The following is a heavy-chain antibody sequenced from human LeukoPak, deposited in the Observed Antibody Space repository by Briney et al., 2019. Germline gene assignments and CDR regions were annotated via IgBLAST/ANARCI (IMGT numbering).Heavy chain of an antibody. CDR3: AKERGGYSGMGDAFDI. D-gene: IGHD5-12*01. CDR2: ISGSGGST. J-gene: IGHJ3*02. Sequence: PGGSLRLSCAASGFTFSSYAMSWVRQAPGKGLEGVSGISGSGGSTYYADSVKGRFTISRDNSKNTLYMQMNSLRAEDTAVYYCAKERGGYSGMGDAFDIWGRGTKVTVSS. CDR1: GFTFSSYA. V-gene: IGHV3-23*01.